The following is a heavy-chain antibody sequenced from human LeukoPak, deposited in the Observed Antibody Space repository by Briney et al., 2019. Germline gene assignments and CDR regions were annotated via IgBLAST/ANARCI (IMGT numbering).Heavy chain of an antibody. CDR1: GYSISSGYY. J-gene: IGHJ4*02. CDR2: IYYSGST. V-gene: IGHV4-38-2*02. Sequence: PSETLSLTCTVSGYSISSGYYWGWIRQPPGKGLEWIGSIYYSGSTYYNPSLKSRVTISVDTSKNQFSLKLSSVTAADTAVYYCATRYSGSHTVGYWGQGTLVTVSS. CDR3: ATRYSGSHTVGY. D-gene: IGHD1-26*01.